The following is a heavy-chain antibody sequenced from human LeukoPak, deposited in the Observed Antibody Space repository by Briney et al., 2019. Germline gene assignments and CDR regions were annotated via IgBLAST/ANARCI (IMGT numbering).Heavy chain of an antibody. CDR3: ARVSPRQTDAFDI. J-gene: IGHJ3*02. CDR2: IIPILGIA. Sequence: SVKVSCKASGYTFTSYGISWVRQAPGQGLEWMGRIIPILGIANYAQKFQGRVTITADKSTSTAYMELSSLRSEDTAVYYCARVSPRQTDAFDIWGQGTMVTVSS. CDR1: GYTFTSYG. V-gene: IGHV1-69*04.